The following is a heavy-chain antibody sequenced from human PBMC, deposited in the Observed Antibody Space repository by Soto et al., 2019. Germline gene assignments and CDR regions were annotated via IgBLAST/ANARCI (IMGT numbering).Heavy chain of an antibody. CDR2: IYYSGST. Sequence: PSETLSLTCTVSGGSISSGGYYWSWIRQHPGKGLEWIGYIYYSGSTYYNPSLKSRVTISVDTSKNQFSLKLSPVTAADTAVYYCARSVVDTAMAPDYWGQGTLVTVSS. V-gene: IGHV4-31*03. CDR1: GGSISSGGYY. CDR3: ARSVVDTAMAPDY. J-gene: IGHJ4*02. D-gene: IGHD5-18*01.